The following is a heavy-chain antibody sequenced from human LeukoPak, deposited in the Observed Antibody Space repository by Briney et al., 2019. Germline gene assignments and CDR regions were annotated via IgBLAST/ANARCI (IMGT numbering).Heavy chain of an antibody. CDR3: AYPEDYGANYYYYGMDV. Sequence: GGSLRLSCAASGFTFSSYAMSWVRQAPGKGLEWVSAISGSGGSTYYADSVKGRFTISRDNSKSTLYLQMNSLRAEDTAVYYCAYPEDYGANYYYYGMDVWGKGTTVTVSS. CDR2: ISGSGGST. V-gene: IGHV3-23*01. J-gene: IGHJ6*04. D-gene: IGHD4-17*01. CDR1: GFTFSSYA.